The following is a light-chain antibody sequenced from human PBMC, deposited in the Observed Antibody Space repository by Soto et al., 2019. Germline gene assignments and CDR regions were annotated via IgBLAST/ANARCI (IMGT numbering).Light chain of an antibody. J-gene: IGLJ2*01. Sequence: QSVLTQPPSASGSPGQSVTISCTGTSSDIGGYNYVSWYQQHPGKAPKLMIYEVTKRPSGVPDRFSGSKSGNTASLTVSGLQADDEADYYCSSYGGSNNLIFGGGTKLTVI. CDR1: SSDIGGYNY. CDR2: EVT. CDR3: SSYGGSNNLI. V-gene: IGLV2-8*01.